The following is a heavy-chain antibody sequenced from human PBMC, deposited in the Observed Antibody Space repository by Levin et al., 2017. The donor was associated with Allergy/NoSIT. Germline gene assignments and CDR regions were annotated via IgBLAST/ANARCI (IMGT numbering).Heavy chain of an antibody. CDR1: GYTFTGYY. J-gene: IGHJ4*02. CDR3: ARAFGRDGYNYGRDY. V-gene: IGHV1-2*02. CDR2: INPNSGGT. Sequence: GGSLRLSCKASGYTFTGYYMHWVRQAPGQGLEWMGWINPNSGGTNYAQKFQGRVTMTRDTSISTAYMELSRLRSDDTAVYYCARAFGRDGYNYGRDYWGQGTLVTVSS. D-gene: IGHD5-24*01.